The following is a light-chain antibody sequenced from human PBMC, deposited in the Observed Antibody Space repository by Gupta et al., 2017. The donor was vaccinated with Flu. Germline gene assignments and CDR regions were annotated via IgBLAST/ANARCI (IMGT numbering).Light chain of an antibody. V-gene: IGKV1-39*01. CDR2: AAS. Sequence: GGRVTITCRASQSISSYLNWYQQKPGTAPKLLIYAASSLQSGVPSRFSGSGSGTDFTLTISSLQPEDFGSYFCQQCYSNPWTFGQGTKLEIK. J-gene: IGKJ1*01. CDR3: QQCYSNPWT. CDR1: QSISSY.